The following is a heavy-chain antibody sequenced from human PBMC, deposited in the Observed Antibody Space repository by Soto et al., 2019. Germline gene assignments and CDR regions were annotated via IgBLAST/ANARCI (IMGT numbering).Heavy chain of an antibody. CDR2: ISASGGST. D-gene: IGHD3-9*01. CDR3: AKPDVRYFDWSTRNYYFDY. Sequence: GGSLRLSCAASGFTFSSYAMSWVRQAPGKGLEWVSAISASGGSTYYADSVKGRFTISRDNSKNTLYLQMNSLRAEDTAVYYCAKPDVRYFDWSTRNYYFDYWGQGTLVTVSS. V-gene: IGHV3-23*01. J-gene: IGHJ4*02. CDR1: GFTFSSYA.